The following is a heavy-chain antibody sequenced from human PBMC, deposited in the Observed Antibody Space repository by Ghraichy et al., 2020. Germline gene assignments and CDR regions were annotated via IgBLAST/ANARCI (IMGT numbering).Heavy chain of an antibody. V-gene: IGHV3-30*04. J-gene: IGHJ4*02. CDR1: GFTFDSYG. CDR2: LSYDGTYK. CDR3: ARGPQIDY. Sequence: GGSLRLSCAASGFTFDSYGMHWVRQAPGKGLEWVAHLSYDGTYKHDADSVKGRFTISRDNSNSTLFLQMDNLRADDTAVYYCARGPQIDYWGQGTLVTVSS.